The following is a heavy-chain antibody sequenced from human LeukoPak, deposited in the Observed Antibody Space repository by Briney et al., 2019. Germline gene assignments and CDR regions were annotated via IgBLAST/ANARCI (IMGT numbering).Heavy chain of an antibody. V-gene: IGHV1-2*02. CDR2: INPNSGGT. J-gene: IGHJ5*02. Sequence: ASVKVSCKASGYTFTGYYMHWVRQAPGQGLEWMGWINPNSGGTNYAQKFQGRVTMTRDTSIGTAYMELSRLRSDDTAVYYCARLHCSSTSCRNWFDPWGQGTLVTVSS. CDR1: GYTFTGYY. D-gene: IGHD2-2*01. CDR3: ARLHCSSTSCRNWFDP.